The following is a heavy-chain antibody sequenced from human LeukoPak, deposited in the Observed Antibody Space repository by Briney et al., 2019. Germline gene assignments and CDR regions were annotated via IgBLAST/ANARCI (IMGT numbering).Heavy chain of an antibody. V-gene: IGHV1-46*04. Sequence: APLKGSCKASRDTFSTYWLHWVRQTPGQGLERMGFVKPNDGARMYAQKLQGRITMSRDTSTTTVFMELSSLRSEDTAVYYCARGLYYYDRSTYDDFDYWGQGTLVTVSS. CDR3: ARGLYYYDRSTYDDFDY. CDR1: RDTFSTYW. J-gene: IGHJ4*02. CDR2: VKPNDGAR. D-gene: IGHD3-22*01.